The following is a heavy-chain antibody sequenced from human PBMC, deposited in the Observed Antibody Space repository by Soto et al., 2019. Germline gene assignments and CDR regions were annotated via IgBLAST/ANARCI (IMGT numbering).Heavy chain of an antibody. V-gene: IGHV4-39*01. D-gene: IGHD2-8*01. CDR3: ARHEGNGNVWPLDY. CDR1: GDSISKTTSY. CDR2: IYHSGST. Sequence: SETLSLTCSVSGDSISKTTSYWGWIRQPPGKGLEWIGTIYHSGSTYYNPSLRSRVTLSVDTSKNQFSLRLTSVTAEDTAVYYCARHEGNGNVWPLDYWGQGILVTVS. J-gene: IGHJ4*02.